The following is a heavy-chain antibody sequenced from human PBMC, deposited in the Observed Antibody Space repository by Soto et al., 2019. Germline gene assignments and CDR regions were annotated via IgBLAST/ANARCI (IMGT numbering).Heavy chain of an antibody. Sequence: QVQLQESGPGLVKPSGTLSLTCAVSGGSISSNSWWAWVRQPPGKGLEWIGEIYQSGSANYNPSLKCRVTISVDKSNNHFSLTLSSVTAADTAVYYCARRPGAFDCWGQGTLVTVSS. CDR3: ARRPGAFDC. CDR2: IYQSGSA. J-gene: IGHJ4*02. D-gene: IGHD2-2*01. V-gene: IGHV4-4*02. CDR1: GGSISSNSW.